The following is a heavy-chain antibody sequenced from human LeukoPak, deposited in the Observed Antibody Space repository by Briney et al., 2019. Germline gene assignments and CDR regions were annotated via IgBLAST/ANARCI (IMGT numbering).Heavy chain of an antibody. CDR3: ARGVRLRFGGYGY. CDR2: ISHSGSN. D-gene: IGHD3-10*01. J-gene: IGHJ4*02. CDR1: GGSFSGDY. V-gene: IGHV4-34*01. Sequence: PSETLSLTCAVYGGSFSGDYWSWIRQPPGQGLERGGEISHSGSNNYNPSLKSRVTISVDTSKNQFSLKLSSVTAADTAVYYCARGVRLRFGGYGYWGQGTLVTVSS.